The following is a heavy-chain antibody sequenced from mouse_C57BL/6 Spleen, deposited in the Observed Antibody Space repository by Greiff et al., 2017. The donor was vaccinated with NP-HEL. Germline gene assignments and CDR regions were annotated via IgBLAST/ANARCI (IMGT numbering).Heavy chain of an antibody. V-gene: IGHV1-81*01. CDR3: ARGERSSYDY. Sequence: QVQLQQSGAELARPGASVKLSCKASGYTFTSYGISWVKQRTGQGLEWIGEISPRSGNTYYNEKFKGKATLTADKSSSTAYMELRSLTSEDSAVYFCARGERSSYDYWGQGTTLTVSS. CDR2: ISPRSGNT. CDR1: GYTFTSYG. D-gene: IGHD1-1*01. J-gene: IGHJ2*01.